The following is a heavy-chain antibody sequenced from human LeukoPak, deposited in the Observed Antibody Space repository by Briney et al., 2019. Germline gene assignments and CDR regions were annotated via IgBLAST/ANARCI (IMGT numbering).Heavy chain of an antibody. D-gene: IGHD4-11*01. CDR3: ARDLTPNYSRYFDY. V-gene: IGHV3-21*01. J-gene: IGHJ4*02. CDR1: GFTFSSYS. CDR2: ISSSSSYI. Sequence: PGGSVRLSCAASGFTFSSYSMNWVRQAPGKGLEWVSSISSSSSYIYYADSVKGRFTISRDNAKNSLYLQMNSLRAEDTAVYYCARDLTPNYSRYFDYWGQGTLVTVSS.